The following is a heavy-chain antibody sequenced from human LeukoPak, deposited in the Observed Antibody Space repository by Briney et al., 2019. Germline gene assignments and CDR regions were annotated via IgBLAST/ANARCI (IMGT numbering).Heavy chain of an antibody. J-gene: IGHJ4*02. V-gene: IGHV4-39*07. D-gene: IGHD3-9*01. CDR1: GGSISSSSCY. Sequence: SETLSLTCTVSGGSISSSSCYWGWIRQPPGKGLEWIGSIYYSGSTYYNPSLKSRVTISVDTSKNQFSLKLSSVTAADTAVYYCAREPIRYFDWLSPGAFDYWGQGTLVTVSS. CDR2: IYYSGST. CDR3: AREPIRYFDWLSPGAFDY.